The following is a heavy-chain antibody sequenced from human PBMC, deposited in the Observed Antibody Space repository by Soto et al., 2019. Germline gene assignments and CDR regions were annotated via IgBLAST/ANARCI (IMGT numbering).Heavy chain of an antibody. J-gene: IGHJ4*02. CDR1: GYTFTSYA. D-gene: IGHD2-2*01. V-gene: IGHV1-3*01. Sequence: QVQLVQSGAEVKKPGASVEVSCKASGYTFTSYAMHWVRQAPGQRLEWMGWINAGNGNTKYSQKFQGRVTITRDTSASTAYMELSSLRSEDTAVYYCARSVVVPAAPDYWGQGTLVTVSS. CDR3: ARSVVVPAAPDY. CDR2: INAGNGNT.